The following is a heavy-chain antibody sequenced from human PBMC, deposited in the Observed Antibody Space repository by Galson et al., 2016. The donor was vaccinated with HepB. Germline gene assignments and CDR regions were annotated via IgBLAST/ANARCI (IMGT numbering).Heavy chain of an antibody. CDR3: ARGHYSKWLSWYDL. D-gene: IGHD5-12*01. Sequence: QSGAEVKKPGESLKISCKGSGYRFTNYWIGWVRQMPGKGLEWMGIIFPDDSDTRYSPSFQGQVTFSADKSISTAYLHWSTLKTSDSAIYYCARGHYSKWLSWYDLWGQGTRVTVSS. CDR1: GYRFTNYW. CDR2: IFPDDSDT. V-gene: IGHV5-51*01. J-gene: IGHJ5*02.